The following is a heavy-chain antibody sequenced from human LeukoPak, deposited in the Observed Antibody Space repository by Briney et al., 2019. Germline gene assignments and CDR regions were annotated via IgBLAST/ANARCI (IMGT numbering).Heavy chain of an antibody. V-gene: IGHV1-2*06. CDR3: ACDLFFNCDSSSYYYD. CDR2: INPNSGGT. Sequence: ASVKVSCKASGYTFTGYYMHWVRQAPGQGLEWMGRINPNSGGTNYAQKFQGRVTMTRDKSISTAYMELSRLRSDDTAVYYCACDLFFNCDSSSYYYDWGQGTLVTVSS. J-gene: IGHJ4*02. D-gene: IGHD3-22*01. CDR1: GYTFTGYY.